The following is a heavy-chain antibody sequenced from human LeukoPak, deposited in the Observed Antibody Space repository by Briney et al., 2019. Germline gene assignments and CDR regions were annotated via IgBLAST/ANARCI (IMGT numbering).Heavy chain of an antibody. Sequence: EKSSCKVSGDTLTALSLQAQRHAPAKGVRGMGGFDPEDGETIYAQKFQGRVTMTEDTSTDTAYMELSSLRSEDTAVYYCATAHSSGYYLWGQGTLVTVSS. D-gene: IGHD3-22*01. CDR3: ATAHSSGYYL. J-gene: IGHJ4*02. V-gene: IGHV1-24*01. CDR2: FDPEDGET. CDR1: GDTLTALS.